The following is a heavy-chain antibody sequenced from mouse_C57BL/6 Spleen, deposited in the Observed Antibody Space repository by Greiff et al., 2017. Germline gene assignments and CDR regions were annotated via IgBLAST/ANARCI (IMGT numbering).Heavy chain of an antibody. D-gene: IGHD4-1*01. V-gene: IGHV1-64*01. Sequence: QVQLQQPGAELVKPGASVKLSCKASGYTFTSYWMHWVKQRPGQGLEWIGMIHPNSGSTNYNEKFKSKATLTVDKSSSTAYMQLSSLTSEDSAVYYCASRSGTDYYAMDYWGQGTSVTVSS. CDR2: IHPNSGST. J-gene: IGHJ4*01. CDR1: GYTFTSYW. CDR3: ASRSGTDYYAMDY.